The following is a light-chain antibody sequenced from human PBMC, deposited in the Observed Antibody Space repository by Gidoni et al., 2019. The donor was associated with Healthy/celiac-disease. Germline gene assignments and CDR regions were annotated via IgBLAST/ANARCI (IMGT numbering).Light chain of an antibody. J-gene: IGKJ4*01. V-gene: IGKV3-20*01. Sequence: DIVLTQSPGTLSLSPGERATLSCRASQSVSSSYLAWYQQKPGQAPRLLIYGASSRATGIPDRFSGSGSGTDFTLTISRLEPEDFAVYYCQQYGSSPKLTFXGXTKVXIK. CDR3: QQYGSSPKLT. CDR1: QSVSSSY. CDR2: GAS.